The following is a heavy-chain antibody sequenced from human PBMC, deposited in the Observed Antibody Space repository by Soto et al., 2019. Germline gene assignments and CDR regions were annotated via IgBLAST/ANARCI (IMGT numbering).Heavy chain of an antibody. Sequence: SVKVSCKASGGTFSSYAISWVRQAPGQGLEWMGGIIPIFGTANYAQKFQGRVTITADESTSTAYMELSGLRSEDTAVYYCAADYGGKPNWFDPWGQGTLVTVS. CDR1: GGTFSSYA. CDR3: AADYGGKPNWFDP. D-gene: IGHD4-17*01. V-gene: IGHV1-69*13. J-gene: IGHJ5*02. CDR2: IIPIFGTA.